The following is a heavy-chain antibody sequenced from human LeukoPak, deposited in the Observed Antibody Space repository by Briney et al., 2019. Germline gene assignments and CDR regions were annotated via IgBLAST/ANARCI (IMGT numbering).Heavy chain of an antibody. V-gene: IGHV5-51*01. CDR1: GYSFTSYW. CDR3: ARHRSAGNLDAFDI. D-gene: IGHD1-26*01. J-gene: IGHJ3*02. Sequence: GESLKISCKGSGYSFTSYWIGWVRQTPGKGLEWMGIIYPGDSDTRYSPSFQGQVTISADKSITTAYLRWSSLKALDTAMYYCARHRSAGNLDAFDIWGQGTMVTVSS. CDR2: IYPGDSDT.